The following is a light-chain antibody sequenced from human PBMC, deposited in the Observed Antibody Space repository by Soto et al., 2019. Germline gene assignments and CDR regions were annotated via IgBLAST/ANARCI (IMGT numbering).Light chain of an antibody. J-gene: IGLJ2*01. Sequence: QSVLTQPPSVSGAPGQRVTISCTGSNSNIGAGYDVHWYQQLPGTAPKLLIYANTNRPSGVPDRFSGSKSGTSASLAITGLQAEDEADYYYQSYGSSLSRFAIFGGGTKLTVL. CDR2: ANT. CDR1: NSNIGAGYD. V-gene: IGLV1-40*01. CDR3: QSYGSSLSRFAI.